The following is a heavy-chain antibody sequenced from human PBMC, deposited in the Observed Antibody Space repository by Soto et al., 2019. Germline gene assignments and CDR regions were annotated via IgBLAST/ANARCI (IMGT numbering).Heavy chain of an antibody. D-gene: IGHD3-10*02. CDR1: GFTFNKAW. Sequence: VQLVESGGGLVKEGGSLRLSCAASGFTFNKAWMSWVRQAPGRGLEWIGSIYYSGSTYYNPSLKSRVTISVDTSKNQFSLKLSSVTAADTAVYYCASARPVRGVIRGFDYWGQGTLVTVSS. CDR2: IYYSGST. V-gene: IGHV4-59*05. CDR3: ASARPVRGVIRGFDY. J-gene: IGHJ4*02.